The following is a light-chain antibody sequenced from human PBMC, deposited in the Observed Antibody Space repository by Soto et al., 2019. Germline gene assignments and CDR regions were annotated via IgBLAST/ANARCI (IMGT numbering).Light chain of an antibody. CDR2: DAS. CDR3: QQYNSYPLT. Sequence: DIQMTQSPSTRSASVDDTVTITCRASQSISSWLAWYQQKPGKAPKLLIDDASSLESGVPSRFSGSGSGTEFTLTISSLQPDDFATYYCQQYNSYPLTFGGGTKVAIK. J-gene: IGKJ4*01. V-gene: IGKV1-5*01. CDR1: QSISSW.